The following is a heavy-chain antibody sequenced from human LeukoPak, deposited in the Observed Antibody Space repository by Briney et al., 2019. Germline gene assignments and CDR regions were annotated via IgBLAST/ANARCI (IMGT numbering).Heavy chain of an antibody. J-gene: IGHJ4*02. CDR3: ARLGTAIFGVVITGQGLYY. CDR1: GGSISSGGYY. Sequence: PSETLSLTCTVSGGSISSGGYYWSWIRQHPGKGLEWIGYIYYSGSTYYNPSLKSRVTISVDTSKNQFSLKLSSVTAADTAVYYCARLGTAIFGVVITGQGLYYWGQGTLVTVSS. D-gene: IGHD3-3*01. V-gene: IGHV4-31*03. CDR2: IYYSGST.